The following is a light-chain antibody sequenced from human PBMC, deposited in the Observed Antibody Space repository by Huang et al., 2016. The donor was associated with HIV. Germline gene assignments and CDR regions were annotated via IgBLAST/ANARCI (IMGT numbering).Light chain of an antibody. CDR1: QGLVYSDGNTY. CDR2: RVS. V-gene: IGKV2-30*01. CDR3: MQGTHWPRT. J-gene: IGKJ1*01. Sequence: VVVTQSPLSLPVTLGQPASISCTSTQGLVYSDGNTYLSWYHQRPGQSPRRLIFRVSNRDSGVPDRFSGSGSGTNVTLKISRVEAEDVGVYYFMQGTHWPRTFGQGTKVEMK.